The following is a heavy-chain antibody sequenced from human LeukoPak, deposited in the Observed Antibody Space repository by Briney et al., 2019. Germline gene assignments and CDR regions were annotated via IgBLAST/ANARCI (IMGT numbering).Heavy chain of an antibody. J-gene: IGHJ5*02. CDR3: ARLVWFGESHNWFDP. V-gene: IGHV3-64*01. Sequence: PGGSLRLSCAASGFTFSSYAMHWVRQAPGKGLEYVSAISSNGGSTYYANSVKGRFTISRDNSKNTLYFQMGSLRAEDMAVYYCARLVWFGESHNWFDPWGQGTLVTVSS. CDR1: GFTFSSYA. D-gene: IGHD3-10*01. CDR2: ISSNGGST.